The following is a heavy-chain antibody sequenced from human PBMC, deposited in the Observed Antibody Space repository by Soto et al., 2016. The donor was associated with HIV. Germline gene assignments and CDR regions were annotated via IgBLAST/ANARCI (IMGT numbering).Heavy chain of an antibody. Sequence: QAQLQQWGPGLVKPSETLSLTCAVYGGPFSHYYWAWIRQGPGKGLEWLGEINHSESTNYNPSLKSRLTVSIDPSKKQFSLKLASVTAADTGVYFCARQANIAVARYFDSWGQGTLVTVSS. V-gene: IGHV4-34*02. CDR3: ARQANIAVARYFDS. CDR1: GGPFSHYY. CDR2: INHSEST. D-gene: IGHD6-19*01. J-gene: IGHJ4*01.